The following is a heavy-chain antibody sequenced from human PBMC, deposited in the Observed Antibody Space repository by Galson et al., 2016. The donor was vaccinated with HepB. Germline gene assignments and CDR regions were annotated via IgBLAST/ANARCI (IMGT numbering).Heavy chain of an antibody. CDR3: ATTGYCSGGSCYRGRFDP. J-gene: IGHJ5*02. D-gene: IGHD2-15*01. Sequence: SVKVSCKASGNTSSIYSMHWVRQAPGQRLEWMGWINGGNSDTKYSQQFQGRVTFTRVTSASTAYLELSNLTSEDTAVYYCATTGYCSGGSCYRGRFDPWGQGTLVTVSS. CDR2: INGGNSDT. V-gene: IGHV1-3*01. CDR1: GNTSSIYS.